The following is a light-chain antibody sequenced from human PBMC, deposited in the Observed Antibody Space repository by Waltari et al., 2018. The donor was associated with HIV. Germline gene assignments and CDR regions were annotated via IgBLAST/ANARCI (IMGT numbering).Light chain of an antibody. CDR1: SSDIGDYDY. CDR2: EVL. Sequence: QSALTQPPSASGSPGQSVTISCTGTSSDIGDYDYVSWYQHQPGEAPKLLIYEVLNRPSGVPHRFSGSKSGNMASLTVSGLQAEDEADYYCSSYGGNSNVIFGGGTKLTVL. V-gene: IGLV2-8*01. CDR3: SSYGGNSNVI. J-gene: IGLJ2*01.